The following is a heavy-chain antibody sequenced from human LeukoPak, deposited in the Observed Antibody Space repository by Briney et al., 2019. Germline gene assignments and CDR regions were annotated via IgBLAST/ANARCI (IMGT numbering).Heavy chain of an antibody. V-gene: IGHV3-30-3*01. D-gene: IGHD6-13*01. Sequence: GGSLRLSCAASGFTFSSYAMHWVRQAPGKGLEWVAVISYDGSNKYYADSVKGRFTISRDNSKNTLYLQMNSLKTEDTAVYYCTTISYSGYSSSWYFTIHDDYWGQGTLVTVSS. J-gene: IGHJ4*02. CDR3: TTISYSGYSSSWYFTIHDDY. CDR2: ISYDGSNK. CDR1: GFTFSSYA.